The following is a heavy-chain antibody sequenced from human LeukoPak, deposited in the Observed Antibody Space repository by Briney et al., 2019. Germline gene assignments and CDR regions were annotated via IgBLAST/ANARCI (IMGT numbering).Heavy chain of an antibody. V-gene: IGHV4-39*07. D-gene: IGHD6-6*01. J-gene: IGHJ3*02. CDR2: IYHSGST. CDR3: ARDPRYSSSAHVFDI. Sequence: SETLSLTCTVSGGSISSSSYYWGWIRQPPGKGLEWIGNIYHSGSTYYNPSLKSRVAMSVDTSKNQFSLKLSSVTAADTAVYYCARDPRYSSSAHVFDIWGQGTMVTVSS. CDR1: GGSISSSSYY.